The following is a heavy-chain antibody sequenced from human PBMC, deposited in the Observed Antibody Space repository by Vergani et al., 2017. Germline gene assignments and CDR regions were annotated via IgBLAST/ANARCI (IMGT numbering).Heavy chain of an antibody. CDR3: AKKWLTNEEVDS. Sequence: QVQLVESEGGVVQPGRSLTLSCVASGFTFSSHGMHWVRQAPGKGLEWVAVIWYDGSNKYYGDSVKGRFTISRDNSKNTVYLQMKSLRAEDTAVYYCAKKWLTNEEVDSWGQGTLVTVSS. J-gene: IGHJ4*02. CDR2: IWYDGSNK. D-gene: IGHD5-12*01. CDR1: GFTFSSHG. V-gene: IGHV3-33*06.